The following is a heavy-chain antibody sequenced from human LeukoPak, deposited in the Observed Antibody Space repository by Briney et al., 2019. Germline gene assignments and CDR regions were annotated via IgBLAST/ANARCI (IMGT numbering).Heavy chain of an antibody. CDR1: GGSISSYY. Sequence: SETLSLTCTVFGGSISSYYWNWIRQSPGKGVEWIAYMFYNVSTNYSPSLKSRVTISVDTSKNQFSLRLTSVTAADTAVYYCARGQGGSGYYYWGQGTLVTVSS. CDR3: ARGQGGSGYYY. D-gene: IGHD3-22*01. J-gene: IGHJ4*02. CDR2: MFYNVST. V-gene: IGHV4-59*01.